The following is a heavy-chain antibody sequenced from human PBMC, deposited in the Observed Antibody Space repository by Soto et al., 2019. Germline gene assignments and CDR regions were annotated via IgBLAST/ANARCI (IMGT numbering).Heavy chain of an antibody. J-gene: IGHJ3*02. V-gene: IGHV5-51*01. CDR2: IYPGDSDT. CDR1: GYTFASYW. Sequence: GESLKISCKGSGYTFASYWIGWVRQMPGKGLEWMGIIYPGDSDTRYSPSFQGQVTISADKSISTAYLQWSSLKAPDTAMYYCAIPYYYGSGSFQFMAFDIWGQGTKVTVSS. CDR3: AIPYYYGSGSFQFMAFDI. D-gene: IGHD3-10*01.